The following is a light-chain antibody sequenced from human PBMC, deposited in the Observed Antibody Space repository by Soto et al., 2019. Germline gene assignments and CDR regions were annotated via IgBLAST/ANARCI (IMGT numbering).Light chain of an antibody. CDR3: SSYAGSNNPVV. J-gene: IGLJ2*01. CDR2: EVS. V-gene: IGLV2-8*01. CDR1: SSDVGGYNY. Sequence: QSALTQPPSASGSPGQSVTISCTGTSSDVGGYNYVSWYQQHPGKAPKLMIYEVSKRPSGVPDRFSGSKSGNTASLTVSGLQADDEADYYCSSYAGSNNPVVFGGWTKLTVL.